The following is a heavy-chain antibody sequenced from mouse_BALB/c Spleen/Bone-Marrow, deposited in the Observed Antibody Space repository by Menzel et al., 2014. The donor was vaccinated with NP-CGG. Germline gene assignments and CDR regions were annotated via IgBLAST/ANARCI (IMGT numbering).Heavy chain of an antibody. CDR1: GFDFSRFW. D-gene: IGHD1-2*01. CDR2: INPDSSTI. J-gene: IGHJ3*01. V-gene: IGHV4-1*02. Sequence: EVKLMESGGGLVQPEGSLKLSCAASGFDFSRFWMTWVRQAPGKGLEWIGEINPDSSTINYTPSLKDKFIISRDNAKNTLYLQMSKVRSEDTALYYCAKNYYYGYVAYWGQGTLVTVSA. CDR3: AKNYYYGYVAY.